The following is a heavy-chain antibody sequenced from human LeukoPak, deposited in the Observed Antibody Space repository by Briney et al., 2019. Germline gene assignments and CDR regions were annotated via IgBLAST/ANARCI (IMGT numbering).Heavy chain of an antibody. Sequence: SGGSLRLSCTASGFTFSSYWMHWVRQVPGDGLVWVSRISGDGTSTNYAGSVKGRFTISRDNAKNTVYLQLNSLRVEDTAVYYCARGCNGGSCYASFDFWGQGALVTVSS. CDR3: ARGCNGGSCYASFDF. D-gene: IGHD2-15*01. CDR2: ISGDGTST. V-gene: IGHV3-74*01. CDR1: GFTFSSYW. J-gene: IGHJ4*02.